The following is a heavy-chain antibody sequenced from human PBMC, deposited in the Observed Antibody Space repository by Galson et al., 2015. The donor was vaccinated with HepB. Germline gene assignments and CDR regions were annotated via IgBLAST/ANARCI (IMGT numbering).Heavy chain of an antibody. D-gene: IGHD3-10*01. J-gene: IGHJ4*02. CDR2: VKQDGSEK. Sequence: SLRLSCAASEFTFSDYWMSWVRQTPGKGLEWVANVKQDGSEKYYADSVKGRFTISRDNADQSLFLHMYSLRAEDTAVYYCARDSSSRRNNDYGDSGIYWGQGVLVTVSS. CDR1: EFTFSDYW. CDR3: ARDSSSRRNNDYGDSGIY. V-gene: IGHV3-7*01.